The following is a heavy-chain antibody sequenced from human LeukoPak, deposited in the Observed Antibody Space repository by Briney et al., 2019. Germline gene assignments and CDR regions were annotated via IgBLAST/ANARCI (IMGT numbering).Heavy chain of an antibody. J-gene: IGHJ4*02. CDR2: ISGSSGGI. D-gene: IGHD3-10*01. CDR3: AKAWDVLLWFSHYFDY. V-gene: IGHV3-48*01. CDR1: GFTLSSYN. Sequence: GRSLRLSCAASGFTLSSYNMNWVRQAPGKGLEWLSDISGSSGGIYYADSVKGRFTISRDNAKNSLYLQMNSLRAEDTAVYYCAKAWDVLLWFSHYFDYWGQGTLVTVSS.